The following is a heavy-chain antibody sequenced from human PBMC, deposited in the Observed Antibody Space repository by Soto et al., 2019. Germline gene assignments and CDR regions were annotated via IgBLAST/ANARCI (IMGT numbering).Heavy chain of an antibody. V-gene: IGHV1-18*01. CDR2: ISAYNGNT. CDR1: GYTFTSNG. J-gene: IGHJ6*02. CDR3: ARQYCRTTSCLHYGMDV. D-gene: IGHD2-2*01. Sequence: SVKVSCKAFGYTFTSNGISWVRQAPGQGLEWIGWISAYNGNTAYAQEIQGRVTLTKDTSTSTAYMELRSLRSDDTAVYYCARQYCRTTSCLHYGMDVWGQGTTVTVSS.